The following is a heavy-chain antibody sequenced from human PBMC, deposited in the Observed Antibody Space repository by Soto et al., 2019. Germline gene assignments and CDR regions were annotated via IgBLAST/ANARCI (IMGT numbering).Heavy chain of an antibody. CDR3: ARGPSQLPFDP. V-gene: IGHV3-23*01. D-gene: IGHD2-2*01. CDR1: GFTFSSYA. CDR2: ISGSGGNT. Sequence: GGSLRLSCAASGFTFSSYAMSWVRQAPGKGLEWVSAISGSGGNTYYADSVKGRFTISRDNSKNTLYLQMNSLRAEDTAVYYCARGPSQLPFDPWGQGTLVTVSS. J-gene: IGHJ5*02.